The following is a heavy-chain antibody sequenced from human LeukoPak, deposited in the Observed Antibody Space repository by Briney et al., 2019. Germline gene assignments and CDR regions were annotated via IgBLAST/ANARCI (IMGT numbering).Heavy chain of an antibody. Sequence: GASVKVSCKASGYTFTGYYMHWVRQAPGQGLEWMGWINPNSGGTNYAQKFQGRVTMTRDTSISTAYMELSRLRSDDTAVYYCARDHRVSGYSNGAVGYWGQGTLVTVSS. V-gene: IGHV1-2*02. J-gene: IGHJ4*02. D-gene: IGHD5-18*01. CDR3: ARDHRVSGYSNGAVGY. CDR2: INPNSGGT. CDR1: GYTFTGYY.